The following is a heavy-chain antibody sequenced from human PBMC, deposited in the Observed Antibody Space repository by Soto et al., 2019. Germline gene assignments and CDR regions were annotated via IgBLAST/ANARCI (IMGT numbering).Heavy chain of an antibody. CDR3: AKSGGNGWFADAFDV. D-gene: IGHD6-19*01. J-gene: IGHJ3*01. Sequence: GGSLRLSCAGSGFIVSSYYMSWVRQAPGKGLEWISVIYSGGSTYYADSVKGRFIISRDNSENTLYLQLNSLRAEDTAVYYCAKSGGNGWFADAFDVWGQGTMVTVSS. V-gene: IGHV3-53*01. CDR1: GFIVSSYY. CDR2: IYSGGST.